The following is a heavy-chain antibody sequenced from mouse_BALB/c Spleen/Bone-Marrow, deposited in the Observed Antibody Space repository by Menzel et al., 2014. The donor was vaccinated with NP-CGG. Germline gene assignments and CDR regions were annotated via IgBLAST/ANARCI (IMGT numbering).Heavy chain of an antibody. Sequence: VQMPQSGAELVKPGASVKLSCTASGFNIKDIYMHWVKQRPEQGLEWIGRIDPANGNTKYDPKFQGKATITADTSSNTAYLQLSSLTSEDTAVYYCARWDYYAMDYWAQCTSATVSS. CDR2: IDPANGNT. CDR3: ARWDYYAMDY. CDR1: GFNIKDIY. V-gene: IGHV14-3*02. J-gene: IGHJ4*01.